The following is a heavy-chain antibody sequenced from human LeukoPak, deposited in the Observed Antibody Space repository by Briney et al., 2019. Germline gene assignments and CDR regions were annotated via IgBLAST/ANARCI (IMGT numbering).Heavy chain of an antibody. CDR3: AAALGIGYYSGVDV. D-gene: IGHD3-16*01. V-gene: IGHV5-51*01. CDR1: GSIFSTYW. J-gene: IGHJ6*02. Sequence: GAPPHISCKGSGSIFSTYWLGWVRQLPGKGLEWMGIIYPADSDTIYSPSFQGQVTMSADKSISTAYLQWSSLKASDTAMYYCAAALGIGYYSGVDVWGQGTTVTVSS. CDR2: IYPADSDT.